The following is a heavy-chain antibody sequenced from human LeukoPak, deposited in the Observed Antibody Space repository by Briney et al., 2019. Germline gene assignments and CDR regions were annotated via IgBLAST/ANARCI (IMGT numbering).Heavy chain of an antibody. V-gene: IGHV4-61*02. CDR3: AGGRLDSSGYTFDY. Sequence: SETLSLTCTVSGGSISSGSYYWSWIRQPAGKGLEWIGRIYTSGSTNYNPSLKSRVTISVDTSKNQFSLKLSSVTAADTAVYYCAGGRLDSSGYTFDYWGQGTLVTVSS. J-gene: IGHJ4*02. D-gene: IGHD3-22*01. CDR1: GGSISSGSYY. CDR2: IYTSGST.